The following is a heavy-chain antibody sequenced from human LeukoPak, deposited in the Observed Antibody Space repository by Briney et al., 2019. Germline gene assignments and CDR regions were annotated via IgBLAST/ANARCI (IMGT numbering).Heavy chain of an antibody. D-gene: IGHD5-24*01. CDR2: IGETGDRT. CDR3: AKQFVDI. Sequence: GGSLRLSCAASGFPFSSYAMNWVRQAPGKGLEWVSAIGETGDRTHYADSVKGRFTVSRDNPKDTLYLQMDSLRAEDTAVYYCAKQFVDIWGQGTLVTVSS. J-gene: IGHJ5*02. V-gene: IGHV3-23*01. CDR1: GFPFSSYA.